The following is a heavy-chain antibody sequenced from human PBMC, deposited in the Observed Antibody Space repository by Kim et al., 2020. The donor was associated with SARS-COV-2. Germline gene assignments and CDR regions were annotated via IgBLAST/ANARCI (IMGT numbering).Heavy chain of an antibody. CDR3: ARDPGLGELSLGHDAFDI. Sequence: SVKVSCKASGGTFSSYAISWVRQAPGQGLEWMGGIIPIFGTANYAQKFQGRVTITADESTSTAYMELSSLRSEDTAVYYCARDPGLGELSLGHDAFDIWGQGTMVTVSS. CDR1: GGTFSSYA. V-gene: IGHV1-69*13. J-gene: IGHJ3*02. D-gene: IGHD3-16*02. CDR2: IIPIFGTA.